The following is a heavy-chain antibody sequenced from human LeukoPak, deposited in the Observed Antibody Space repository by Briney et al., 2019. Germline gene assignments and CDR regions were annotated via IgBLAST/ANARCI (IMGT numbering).Heavy chain of an antibody. J-gene: IGHJ3*02. D-gene: IGHD2-2*02. Sequence: PSETLSLTCAVSGYSNSSGYYWGWIRQPPGKGLEWIGSIYHSGSTYYNPSLKSRVTISVDTSKNQFSLKLSSVTAADTAVYYCARLEDIVVVPAAIWAFDIWGQGTMVTVSS. CDR3: ARLEDIVVVPAAIWAFDI. CDR2: IYHSGST. V-gene: IGHV4-38-2*01. CDR1: GYSNSSGYY.